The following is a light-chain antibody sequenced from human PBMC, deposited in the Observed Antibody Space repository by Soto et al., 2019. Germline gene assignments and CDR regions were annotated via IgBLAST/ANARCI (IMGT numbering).Light chain of an antibody. CDR2: GNI. J-gene: IGLJ3*02. CDR3: QSYDSSLGASM. V-gene: IGLV1-40*01. Sequence: QSVLTQPPSVSGAPGQRVTISCSGNSSNIGTGYDVHWYQQLPGTAPKLLIYGNINRPSGVPDRFSGSKSGTSASLAIAGLQAEDEADYYCQSYDSSLGASMFGGGTQLTVL. CDR1: SSNIGTGYD.